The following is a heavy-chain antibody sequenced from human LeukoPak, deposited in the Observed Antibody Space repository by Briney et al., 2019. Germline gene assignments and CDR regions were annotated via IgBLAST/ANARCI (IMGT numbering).Heavy chain of an antibody. D-gene: IGHD2-15*01. CDR1: GFTFSSYE. V-gene: IGHV3-48*03. CDR3: ARDGSSSGADY. J-gene: IGHJ4*02. CDR2: ISSSGSTT. Sequence: GGSLRLSCAASGFTFSSYEMNWVRQAPGKGLEWISYISSSGSTTYYADSVKGGFTISRDNAKNSLSLQMNSLRAEDTAVYYCARDGSSSGADYWGQGTLVTVSS.